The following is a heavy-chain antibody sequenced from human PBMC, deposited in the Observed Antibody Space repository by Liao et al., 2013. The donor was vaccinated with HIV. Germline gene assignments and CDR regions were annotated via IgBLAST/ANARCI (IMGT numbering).Heavy chain of an antibody. CDR3: ARDLHYYGSGSSTHYFDY. CDR2: IYTSGNT. D-gene: IGHD3-10*01. J-gene: IGHJ4*02. Sequence: QVQLQESGPGLVKPSETLSLTCTVSGGSINSYYWSWIRQPAGKGLEWIGRIYTSGNTNYNPSLKSRVTISLDTSKNQFSLKLNSVTAADTAVYYCARDLHYYGSGSSTHYFDYWGQGTLVTVSS. CDR1: GGSINSYY. V-gene: IGHV4-4*07.